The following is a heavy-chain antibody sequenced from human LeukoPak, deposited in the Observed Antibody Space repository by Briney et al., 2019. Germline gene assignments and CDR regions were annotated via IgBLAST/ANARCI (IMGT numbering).Heavy chain of an antibody. D-gene: IGHD6-13*01. J-gene: IGHJ5*02. Sequence: SETLSLTCAVYGGSFSGYYWSWIRQPPGKGLEWIGEINHSGSTNYNPSLKSRVTISVDTSKNQFSLKLSSVTAADTAVYYCARGESSSAGTGIWLDPWGQGTLVTVSS. CDR1: GGSFSGYY. CDR2: INHSGST. CDR3: ARGESSSAGTGIWLDP. V-gene: IGHV4-34*01.